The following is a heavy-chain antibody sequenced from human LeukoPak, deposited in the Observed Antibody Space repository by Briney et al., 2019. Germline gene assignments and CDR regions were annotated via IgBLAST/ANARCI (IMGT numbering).Heavy chain of an antibody. V-gene: IGHV4-31*03. CDR3: ARDGAHYCDSSGSFDY. Sequence: PSQTLSLTCTVSGGSISSGGYYWNWIRQHPGKGLEWIGYIYYSGSTYYNPSLKSRVTISLDTSKNQFSLKLSSVTAADTAVYYCARDGAHYCDSSGSFDYWGQGTLVTVSS. D-gene: IGHD3-22*01. CDR2: IYYSGST. J-gene: IGHJ4*02. CDR1: GGSISSGGYY.